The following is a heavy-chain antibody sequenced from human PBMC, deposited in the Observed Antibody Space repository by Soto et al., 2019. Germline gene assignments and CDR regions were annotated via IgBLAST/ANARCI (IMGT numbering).Heavy chain of an antibody. D-gene: IGHD7-27*01. CDR3: ARGPPNWGFDL. V-gene: IGHV1-8*01. CDR1: GYTFTTYD. CDR2: MSPKTGNT. Sequence: QVQLVQSGAEVKKPGASVKVSCKASGYTFTTYDINWVRQATGQGLAWIGWMSPKTGNTGYAQNFQGRVTMTRNPTLSTAYMALSSLTSEYTAVYYCARGPPNWGFDLWGQGTLVPVSS. J-gene: IGHJ4*02.